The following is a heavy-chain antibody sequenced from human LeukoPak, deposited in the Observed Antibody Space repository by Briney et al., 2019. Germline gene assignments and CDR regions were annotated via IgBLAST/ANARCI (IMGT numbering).Heavy chain of an antibody. CDR2: IYYSGST. Sequence: SETLSLTCTVSGGSISSGGYYWSWIRQHPGKGLEWIGYIYYSGSTYYNPSLKSRVTILVDTSKNQFSLKLSSVTAADTAVYYCARVPKSLGITIFGVAFDYWGQGTLVTVSS. V-gene: IGHV4-31*03. J-gene: IGHJ4*02. CDR3: ARVPKSLGITIFGVAFDY. CDR1: GGSISSGGYY. D-gene: IGHD3-3*01.